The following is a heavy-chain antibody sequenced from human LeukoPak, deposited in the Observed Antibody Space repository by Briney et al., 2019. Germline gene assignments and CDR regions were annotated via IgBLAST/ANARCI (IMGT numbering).Heavy chain of an antibody. CDR3: ARGSSTSCIAAY. CDR1: GGSISSGWW. Sequence: SETLSLTCAVSGGSISSGWWWSWVRQPPGKGLEWIGEIHHSGSTHYNPPLKSRLSISVDTSKNQFSLKLSSVTAADTAVYYCARGSSTSCIAAYWGQGTLVTVSS. V-gene: IGHV4-4*02. CDR2: IHHSGST. J-gene: IGHJ4*02. D-gene: IGHD2-2*01.